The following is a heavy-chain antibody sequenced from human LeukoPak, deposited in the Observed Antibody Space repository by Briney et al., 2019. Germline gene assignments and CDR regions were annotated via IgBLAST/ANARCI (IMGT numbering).Heavy chain of an antibody. CDR3: ASQTTVVTLYYFDY. CDR2: IYYSGST. V-gene: IGHV4-39*01. Sequence: SETLSLTCTVSGGSISSSSYYWGWIRQPPGKGLEWIGSIYYSGSTYYNPSLKSRVTISVDTSKNQFSLKLSSVTAADTAVYYCASQTTVVTLYYFDYWGQGTLVTVSS. CDR1: GGSISSSSYY. J-gene: IGHJ4*02. D-gene: IGHD4-23*01.